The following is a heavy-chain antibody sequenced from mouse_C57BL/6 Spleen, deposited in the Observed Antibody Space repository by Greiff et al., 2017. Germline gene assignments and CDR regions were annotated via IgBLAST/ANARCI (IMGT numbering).Heavy chain of an antibody. CDR3: ARDWINQGC. D-gene: IGHD3-3*01. V-gene: IGHV1-55*01. CDR1: GYTFTSYW. Sequence: QVQLQQPGAELVKPGASVKLSCKASGYTFTSYWITWVKQRPGQGLEWIGAIYPGSGNTNYNEKFKSKATLTVDKSSSTAYMLLSSLTSEDSAVYYCARDWINQGCWGQGTTLTVSS. CDR2: IYPGSGNT. J-gene: IGHJ2*01.